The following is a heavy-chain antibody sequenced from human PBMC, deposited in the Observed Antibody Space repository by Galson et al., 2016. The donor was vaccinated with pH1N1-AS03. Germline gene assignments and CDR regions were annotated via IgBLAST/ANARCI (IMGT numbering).Heavy chain of an antibody. Sequence: ETLSLTCNVSGGSFSTYSWSWIRQPAGKGLEWFGRIYASGSSDYNPSLKSRVTMSLDKSKNQFSLKLSSVTAADTAVHYCARGYCSTMSCQWGFDFWGQGTLVTVSS. CDR2: IYASGSS. V-gene: IGHV4-4*07. D-gene: IGHD2-2*01. CDR1: GGSFSTYS. CDR3: ARGYCSTMSCQWGFDF. J-gene: IGHJ4*02.